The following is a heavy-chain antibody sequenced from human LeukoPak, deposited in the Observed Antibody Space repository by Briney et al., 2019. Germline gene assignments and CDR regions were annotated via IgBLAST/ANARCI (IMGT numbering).Heavy chain of an antibody. J-gene: IGHJ4*02. D-gene: IGHD1-14*01. CDR2: ISDSGGNT. CDR1: GFTFSTYA. V-gene: IGHV3-23*01. CDR3: TTEGVWYFDY. Sequence: GGSLRLSCAASGFTFSTYAMIWVRQAPGRGLEWVSTISDSGGNTCYADSVKGRFTIPRDNSKNTLYLQMNSLKTEDTAVYYCTTEGVWYFDYWGQGTLVTVSS.